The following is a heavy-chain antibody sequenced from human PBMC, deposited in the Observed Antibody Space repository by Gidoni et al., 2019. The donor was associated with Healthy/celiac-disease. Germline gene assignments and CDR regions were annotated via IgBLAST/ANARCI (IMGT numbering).Heavy chain of an antibody. V-gene: IGHV3-21*01. Sequence: EVQLVESGGGLVKPGGSLRLSCAASGFTFSSYSMNWVRQAPGKGLEWVSSISSSISYIYYADSVKGRLTISRDNAKNSLYLQMNSLRAEDTAVYYCARAPGGTYDAFDIWGKGTMVTVSS. CDR2: ISSSISYI. CDR3: ARAPGGTYDAFDI. CDR1: GFTFSSYS. J-gene: IGHJ3*02. D-gene: IGHD1-1*01.